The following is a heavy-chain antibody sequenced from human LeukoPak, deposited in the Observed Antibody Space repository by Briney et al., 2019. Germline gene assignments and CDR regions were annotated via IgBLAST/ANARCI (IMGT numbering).Heavy chain of an antibody. V-gene: IGHV1-69*13. J-gene: IGHJ5*02. CDR1: GGTFSSYA. D-gene: IGHD3-10*01. Sequence: AASVKVSCKASGGTFSSYAISWVRQAPGQGLEWMGGIIPIFGTANYAQKFQGRVTITADESTSTAYMELSSLRSEDTAVYYCARDSSGYYGSGSYYNWFDPWGQGTLVTVSS. CDR3: ARDSSGYYGSGSYYNWFDP. CDR2: IIPIFGTA.